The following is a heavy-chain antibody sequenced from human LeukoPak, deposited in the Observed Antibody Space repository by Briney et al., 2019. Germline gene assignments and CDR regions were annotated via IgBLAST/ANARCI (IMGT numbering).Heavy chain of an antibody. V-gene: IGHV4-39*01. J-gene: IGHJ5*02. Sequence: SETLSLTCAVSGGSITSTSYYWTWLRQPPGKGLEWIGSIDYSGSTYYNPSLKSRVTISVDTSKNQLSLKLSSVTAADSAVYYCASELRTYYYGSGSHPETNWFDPWGQGTLVTVSS. CDR3: ASELRTYYYGSGSHPETNWFDP. D-gene: IGHD3-10*01. CDR1: GGSITSTSYY. CDR2: IDYSGST.